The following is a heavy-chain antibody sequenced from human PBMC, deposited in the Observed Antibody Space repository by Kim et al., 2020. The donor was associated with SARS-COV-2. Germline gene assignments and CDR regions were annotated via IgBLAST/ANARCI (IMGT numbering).Heavy chain of an antibody. V-gene: IGHV3-74*03. J-gene: IGHJ4*02. CDR1: GFTFRNYW. CDR2: INSDGSLI. CDR3: VAALGDY. Sequence: GGSLRLSCAASGFTFRNYWMHWVRQTPGKGPLWVARINSDGSLITYADSVKGRFTISRDNSKNTLYLQMNSLRADDAAVYYCVAALGDYLGQGTLVSVSS.